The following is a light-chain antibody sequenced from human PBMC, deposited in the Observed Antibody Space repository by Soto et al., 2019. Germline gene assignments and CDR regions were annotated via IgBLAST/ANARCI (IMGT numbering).Light chain of an antibody. Sequence: QSVLTQPASVSGSPGQSITISCTGTSSDVGGYNYVSWYQQHPGKAPKLMIYEVSNRPSGVSNRFSGSKSGNSASLTISGVEAQDEADYYCSSYTISITYVFGTGTKLTVL. V-gene: IGLV2-14*01. CDR1: SSDVGGYNY. CDR2: EVS. J-gene: IGLJ1*01. CDR3: SSYTISITYV.